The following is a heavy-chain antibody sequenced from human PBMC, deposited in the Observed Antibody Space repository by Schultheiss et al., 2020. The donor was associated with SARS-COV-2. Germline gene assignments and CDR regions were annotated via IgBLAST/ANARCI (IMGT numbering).Heavy chain of an antibody. J-gene: IGHJ4*02. D-gene: IGHD3-22*01. CDR3: ARNFLEDPANSGFDTRQHGIYYDSSAPF. Sequence: GGSLRLSCAASGFTFSSYSMNWVRQAPGKGLEWVSSISSSSSYIYYADSVKGRFTISRDNAKNSLYLQMNSLRAEDTAVYYCARNFLEDPANSGFDTRQHGIYYDSSAPFWGQGTLVTVSS. CDR1: GFTFSSYS. V-gene: IGHV3-21*01. CDR2: ISSSSSYI.